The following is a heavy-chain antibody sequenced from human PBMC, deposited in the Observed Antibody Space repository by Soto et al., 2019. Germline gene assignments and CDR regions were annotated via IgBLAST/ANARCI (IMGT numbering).Heavy chain of an antibody. CDR3: AKDNLVVVPAPGY. V-gene: IGHV3-23*01. D-gene: IGHD2-2*01. Sequence: PGGSLRLSCTASGFTFSSYAMTWVRQAPGKGLEWVAAISDTGVNTYYADSVKGRFTISRDNSKNTLYLQMNSLRAEDTAVYYCAKDNLVVVPAPGYWGQGTLVTVSS. CDR1: GFTFSSYA. CDR2: ISDTGVNT. J-gene: IGHJ4*02.